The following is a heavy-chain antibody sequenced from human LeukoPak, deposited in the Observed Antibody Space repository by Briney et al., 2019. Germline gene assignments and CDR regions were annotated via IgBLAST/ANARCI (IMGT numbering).Heavy chain of an antibody. J-gene: IGHJ3*02. CDR3: ARVTGDRRGHAFDI. CDR2: ISPSGGST. CDR1: GYTFTSYY. D-gene: IGHD7-27*01. V-gene: IGHV1-46*01. Sequence: ASVKVSCKASGYTFTSYYMHWVRQAPGQGLEWMGIISPSGGSTSYAQKFQGRVTMTRDTSISTAYMELSRLRSDDTAVYYCARVTGDRRGHAFDIWGQGTMVTVSS.